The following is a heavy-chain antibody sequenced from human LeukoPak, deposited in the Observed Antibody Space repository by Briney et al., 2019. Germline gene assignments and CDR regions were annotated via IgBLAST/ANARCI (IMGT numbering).Heavy chain of an antibody. CDR2: ISSSSSYI. CDR1: GFTFSSYS. Sequence: PGGSLRLSCAASGFTFSSYSMNWVRQAPGKGLEWVSSISSSSSYIYYADSVKGRFTISRDNAKNSLYPQMNSLRAEDTAVYYCARDHYDSSGYWDYWGQGTLVTVSS. CDR3: ARDHYDSSGYWDY. D-gene: IGHD3-22*01. J-gene: IGHJ4*02. V-gene: IGHV3-21*01.